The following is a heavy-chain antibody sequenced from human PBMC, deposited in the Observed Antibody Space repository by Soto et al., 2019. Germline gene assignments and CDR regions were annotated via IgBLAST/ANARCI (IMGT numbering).Heavy chain of an antibody. J-gene: IGHJ6*01. CDR3: ESQWLLQDYYYYGMDV. V-gene: IGHV3-21*01. Sequence: GGALRLSCAASGFTFSSYELNWVRQAPVNVLEWVSSISSSSSYIYYADSVQVRFTISRDNAKNSLYLQMNSLRAEDTAVYYCESQWLLQDYYYYGMDVWGQGTTLTVSS. D-gene: IGHD3-22*01. CDR1: GFTFSSYE. CDR2: ISSSSSYI.